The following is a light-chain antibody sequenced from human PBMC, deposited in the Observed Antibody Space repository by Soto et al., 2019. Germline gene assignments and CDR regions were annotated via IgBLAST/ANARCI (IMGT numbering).Light chain of an antibody. Sequence: EIVMTQSPATLSVSPGERATLSCRASQSVSISLAWYQQKRGQAPRLLIYGASTKATGIPDRFSGSGSVTQFALTISSRQSEDFAVYYCQQHNNWPRTCGQGTKMEIK. CDR3: QQHNNWPRT. CDR1: QSVSIS. V-gene: IGKV3-15*01. CDR2: GAS. J-gene: IGKJ2*01.